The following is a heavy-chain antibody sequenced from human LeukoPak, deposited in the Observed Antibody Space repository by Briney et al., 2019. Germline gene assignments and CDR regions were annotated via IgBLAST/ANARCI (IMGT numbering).Heavy chain of an antibody. J-gene: IGHJ3*02. CDR3: ARAGPNVVIHLLGTTPLSAAFDI. Sequence: SVKVSCKASGGTFSSYTISWVRQAPGQGLEWMGRIIPILGIANYAQKFQGRVTITADKSTSTAYMELSSLRSEETAVYYCARAGPNVVIHLLGTTPLSAAFDIWGQGTMVTVSS. CDR2: IIPILGIA. D-gene: IGHD2-21*01. V-gene: IGHV1-69*02. CDR1: GGTFSSYT.